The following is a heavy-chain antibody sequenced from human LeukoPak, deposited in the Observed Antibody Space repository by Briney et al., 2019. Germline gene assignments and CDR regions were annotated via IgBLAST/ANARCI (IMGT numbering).Heavy chain of an antibody. D-gene: IGHD1/OR15-1a*01. V-gene: IGHV6-1*03. Sequence: SQTLSLTCAISGDNVSSKSAVWNWIRQSPSRGLEWLGRTYYRSKWSSGYAESVKSWLTISPDISKNQFSLQLRSVTPEDTAMYYCARSQTGGTFDYWGQGALVTVSS. CDR2: TYYRSKWSS. J-gene: IGHJ4*02. CDR1: GDNVSSKSAV. CDR3: ARSQTGGTFDY.